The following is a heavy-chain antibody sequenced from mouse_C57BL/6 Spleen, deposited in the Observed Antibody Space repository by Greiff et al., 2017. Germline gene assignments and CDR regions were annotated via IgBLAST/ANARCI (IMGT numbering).Heavy chain of an antibody. V-gene: IGHV14-3*01. CDR1: GFNIKNTY. Sequence: EVQLQQSVAELVRPGASVKLSCTASGFNIKNTYMNWVKQRPEQGLEWIGRIDPANGNTKYAPKFLGKATISADTSSNTAYLQLSSLTSEDTAIYYCARVGPRYVDVWGTGTTVTVSS. CDR3: ARVGPRYVDV. D-gene: IGHD4-1*01. CDR2: IDPANGNT. J-gene: IGHJ1*03.